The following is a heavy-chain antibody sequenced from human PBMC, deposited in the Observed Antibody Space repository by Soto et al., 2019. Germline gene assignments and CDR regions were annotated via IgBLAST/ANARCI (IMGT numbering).Heavy chain of an antibody. D-gene: IGHD3-10*01. V-gene: IGHV1-69*02. CDR1: GDTFNFYT. Sequence: QVQLVQSGADVKKPGSSVKVSCKASGDTFNFYTINWVRQAPGLGLEWMGRFNPILTMSNYAQKFEGRVRITADKSTSIAYIGLSRLRAEDTAMYYCATSYGSGYRAFDFWGQGALVTVSS. CDR2: FNPILTMS. CDR3: ATSYGSGYRAFDF. J-gene: IGHJ4*02.